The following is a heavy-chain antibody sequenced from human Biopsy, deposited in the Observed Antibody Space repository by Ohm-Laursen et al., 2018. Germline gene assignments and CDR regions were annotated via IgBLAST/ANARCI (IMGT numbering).Heavy chain of an antibody. CDR3: ATKLTGYFHH. CDR2: IVPILGTV. CDR1: GGPFNNHA. J-gene: IGHJ1*01. D-gene: IGHD3-9*01. Sequence: ASVKVSCKASGGPFNNHAFSWVRQAPGQGLEWLGRIVPILGTVNYAQRFQGRVPVAADTSTSTATMELRSLRSDDTAVYYCATKLTGYFHHWGQGTLVIVSS. V-gene: IGHV1-69*04.